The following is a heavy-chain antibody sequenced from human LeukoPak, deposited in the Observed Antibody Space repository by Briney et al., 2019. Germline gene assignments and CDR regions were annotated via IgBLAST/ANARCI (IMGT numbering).Heavy chain of an antibody. V-gene: IGHV1-3*01. CDR3: ARRYGEYPNWFDP. J-gene: IGHJ5*02. CDR1: GYTFTSYA. D-gene: IGHD4-17*01. CDR2: INAGNGNT. Sequence: GASVKVSCKASGYTFTSYAMHWVRQAPGQRLEWMGWINAGNGNTKYSQKFQGRVTITRDTSASTAYMELSSLRSEDTAVYYCARRYGEYPNWFDPWGQGTLVTVSS.